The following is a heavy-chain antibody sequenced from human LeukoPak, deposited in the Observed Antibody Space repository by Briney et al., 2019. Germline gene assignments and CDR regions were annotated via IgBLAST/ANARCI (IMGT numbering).Heavy chain of an antibody. Sequence: SETLSLTCTVSGGSISSSSYYWGWIRQPPGKGLEWIGSIYHSGSTYYNPSLKSRVTISVDTSKNQFSLKLSSVTAADTAVYYCATSTDTLTTFDYWGQGTLVTVSS. CDR1: GGSISSSSYY. V-gene: IGHV4-39*01. J-gene: IGHJ4*02. D-gene: IGHD3-3*01. CDR2: IYHSGST. CDR3: ATSTDTLTTFDY.